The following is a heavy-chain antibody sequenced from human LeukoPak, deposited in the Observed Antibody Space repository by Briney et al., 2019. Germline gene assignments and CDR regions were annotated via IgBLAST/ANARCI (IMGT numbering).Heavy chain of an antibody. CDR2: VSGSGGST. V-gene: IGHV3-23*01. CDR1: GFTFSSYA. J-gene: IGHJ4*02. Sequence: GGPLRLSCAASGFTFSSYAMSWVRQAPGKGLEWVSGVSGSGGSTYYADSVKGRFTISRDNSKNTLYLQMNSLRAEDTAVYYCAKDLDIVATITGNWGQGTLVTVSS. D-gene: IGHD5-12*01. CDR3: AKDLDIVATITGN.